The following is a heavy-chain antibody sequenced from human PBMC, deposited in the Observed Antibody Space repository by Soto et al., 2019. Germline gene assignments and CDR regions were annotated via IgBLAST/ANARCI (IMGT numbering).Heavy chain of an antibody. J-gene: IGHJ3*02. CDR2: IDPSDSYT. Sequence: GESLKISCKGSGYSFTSYWISWVRQMPGKGLEWMGRIDPSDSYTNYSPSFQGHVTIPADKSISTAYLQWSSLKASDTAMYYCARRTKYYYDSSGLWAAFDIWGQGTMVTVSS. V-gene: IGHV5-10-1*01. CDR3: ARRTKYYYDSSGLWAAFDI. D-gene: IGHD3-22*01. CDR1: GYSFTSYW.